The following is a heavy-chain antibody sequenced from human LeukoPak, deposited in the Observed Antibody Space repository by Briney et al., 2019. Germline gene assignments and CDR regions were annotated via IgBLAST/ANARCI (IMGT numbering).Heavy chain of an antibody. Sequence: PSQTLSLTCTVSGGSISSGGYYWSWIRQHPGKGLEWIGYIYYSGSTYYNPSLKSRVTISVDTSKNQFSLKLSSVTAADTAVYYCARGGGCGGDRYSSVDYWGQGTLVTVSS. V-gene: IGHV4-31*03. CDR2: IYYSGST. D-gene: IGHD2-21*02. CDR1: GGSISSGGYY. J-gene: IGHJ4*02. CDR3: ARGGGCGGDRYSSVDY.